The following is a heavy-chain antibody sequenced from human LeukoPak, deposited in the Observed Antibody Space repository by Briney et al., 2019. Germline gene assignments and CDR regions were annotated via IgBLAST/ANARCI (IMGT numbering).Heavy chain of an antibody. CDR1: GFTLSSYA. Sequence: PGGSLRLSCAASGFTLSSYAMSWVRQAPGKGLEWVSAISGSGGSTYYADSVKGRFTIPRDNSKNTLYLQMNSLRAEDTAVYYCAKIKGGYSYGSLDYYYYGMDVWGQGTTVTVSS. J-gene: IGHJ6*02. V-gene: IGHV3-23*01. CDR3: AKIKGGYSYGSLDYYYYGMDV. D-gene: IGHD5-18*01. CDR2: ISGSGGST.